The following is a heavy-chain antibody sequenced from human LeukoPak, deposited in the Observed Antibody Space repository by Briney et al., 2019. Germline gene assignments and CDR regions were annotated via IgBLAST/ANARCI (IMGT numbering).Heavy chain of an antibody. CDR3: AKDLGLDYGDYSWFDP. Sequence: PGGSLRLSCAASGFTFSSYAMSWVRQAPGKGLEWVSAISGSGGSTYYADSVKGRFTISRDNSKNTLYLQMNSLRAEDTAVYYCAKDLGLDYGDYSWFDPWGQGTLVTVSS. D-gene: IGHD4-17*01. J-gene: IGHJ5*02. CDR1: GFTFSSYA. CDR2: ISGSGGST. V-gene: IGHV3-23*01.